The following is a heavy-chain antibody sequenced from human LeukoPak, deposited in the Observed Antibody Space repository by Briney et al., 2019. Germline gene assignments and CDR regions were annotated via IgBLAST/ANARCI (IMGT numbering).Heavy chain of an antibody. CDR2: IYDSGST. D-gene: IGHD1-26*01. CDR1: GGSISSSGYY. Sequence: SETLSLTCTVSGGSISSSGYYWGWIRQPPGKGLEWIGNIYDSGSTYYNASLQSRVTISIDTSKNQFSLRLSSVTAADTAMYYCAKSGGYGLIDYWGQGTLVTVSS. V-gene: IGHV4-39*01. CDR3: AKSGGYGLIDY. J-gene: IGHJ4*02.